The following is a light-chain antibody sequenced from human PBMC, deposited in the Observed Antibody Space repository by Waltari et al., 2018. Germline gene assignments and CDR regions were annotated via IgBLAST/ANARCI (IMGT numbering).Light chain of an antibody. CDR1: QTINNY. V-gene: IGKV3-11*01. CDR2: DAS. J-gene: IGKJ4*01. Sequence: EIVLTQSPANLSLSPGERATLSSRASQTINNYLAWYQQRPGQAPRLLIYDASTRATGIPARFSGSGSGTDFTLTISSLEPEDFAIYYCQRRSNWPPTLTFGGGTKVEIK. CDR3: QRRSNWPPTLT.